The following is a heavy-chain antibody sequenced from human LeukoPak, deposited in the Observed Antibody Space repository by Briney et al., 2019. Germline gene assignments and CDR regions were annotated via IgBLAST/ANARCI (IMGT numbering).Heavy chain of an antibody. CDR1: GFTFSSYS. CDR2: ISSSSSYI. CDR3: ARDMKGYGFQH. Sequence: GGSLRLSCAASGFTFSSYSMNWVRQAPGKGLEWVSSISSSSSYIYYADSVKGRFTIFRDNAKNSLYLQMNSLRAEDTAVYYCARDMKGYGFQHWGQGTLVTVSS. D-gene: IGHD6-13*01. J-gene: IGHJ1*01. V-gene: IGHV3-21*01.